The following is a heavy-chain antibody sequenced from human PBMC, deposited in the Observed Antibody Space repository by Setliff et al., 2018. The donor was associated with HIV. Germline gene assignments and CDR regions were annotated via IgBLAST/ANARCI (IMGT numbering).Heavy chain of an antibody. CDR3: ATITVAGTGAFDI. J-gene: IGHJ3*02. D-gene: IGHD6-19*01. CDR2: ISGYNGNT. Sequence: VKVSCKASGDTNPSDAISWVRQAPGQGLEWMGWISGYNGNTKYAQNMQGRVTMTTDTSTTTAYMELRSLRSDDTAVYYCATITVAGTGAFDIWGQGTRVT. V-gene: IGHV1-18*01. CDR1: GDTNPSDA.